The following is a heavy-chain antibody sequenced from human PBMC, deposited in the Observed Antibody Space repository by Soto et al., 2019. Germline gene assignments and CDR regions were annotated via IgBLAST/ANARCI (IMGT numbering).Heavy chain of an antibody. V-gene: IGHV1-3*01. D-gene: IGHD3-22*01. J-gene: IGHJ4*02. CDR2: INAGNGNT. CDR1: GYTFTSYA. Sequence: VQLVQSGAEVKKPGTSVKVSCKASGYTFTSYAMHWVRQAPGQRLEWMGWINAGNGNTKYSQKFQGRVTITRDTSASTAYMELSSLTSEHTAVYYCAGSSCYYYVDYWGQGTLVTVSS. CDR3: AGSSCYYYVDY.